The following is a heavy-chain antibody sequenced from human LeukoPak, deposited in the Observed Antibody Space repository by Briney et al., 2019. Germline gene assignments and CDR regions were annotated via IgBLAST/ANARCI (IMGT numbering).Heavy chain of an antibody. CDR2: IKSRTDGGTT. CDR1: GFTFPNAW. Sequence: GGSLKLSCAASGFTFPNAWMSWLRQAPGKGLEWVGHIKSRTDGGTTDYAAPVKGRFTISRDDSENTLYLQMNSLKTEDTAVYYCATPGRIPEAANWFDPWGQGTLVTVSS. J-gene: IGHJ5*02. CDR3: ATPGRIPEAANWFDP. D-gene: IGHD6-13*01. V-gene: IGHV3-15*01.